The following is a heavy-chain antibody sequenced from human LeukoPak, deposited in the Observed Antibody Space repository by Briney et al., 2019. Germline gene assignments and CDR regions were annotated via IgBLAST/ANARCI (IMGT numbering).Heavy chain of an antibody. J-gene: IGHJ6*03. D-gene: IGHD5-18*01. CDR3: ASYVDTAKLEYYYYYYMDV. V-gene: IGHV3-30-3*01. CDR2: ISYDGSNK. Sequence: PGGSLRLSCAASGFTFSSYAMHWVRQAPGKGLEWVAVISYDGSNKYYADSVKGRFTISRDNSKNTLYLQMNSLRAEDTAVYYCASYVDTAKLEYYYYYYMDVWGKGTTVTVSS. CDR1: GFTFSSYA.